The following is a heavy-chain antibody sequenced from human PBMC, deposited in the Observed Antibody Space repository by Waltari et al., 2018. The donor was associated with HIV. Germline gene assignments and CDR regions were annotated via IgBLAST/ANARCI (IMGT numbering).Heavy chain of an antibody. CDR3: ARARYNWNDGSGFLDY. Sequence: QVQLQESGPGLVKPSETLSLTCTVSGGSISSYYRSWIRQPPGKGLEWIGYIYYSGSTNYNPSLKSRVTISVDTSKNQFSLKLSSVTAADTAVYYCARARYNWNDGSGFLDYWGQGTLVTVSS. CDR2: IYYSGST. CDR1: GGSISSYY. J-gene: IGHJ4*02. D-gene: IGHD1-20*01. V-gene: IGHV4-59*01.